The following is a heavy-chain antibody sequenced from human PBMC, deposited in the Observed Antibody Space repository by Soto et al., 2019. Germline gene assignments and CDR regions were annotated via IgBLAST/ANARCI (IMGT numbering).Heavy chain of an antibody. J-gene: IGHJ3*02. CDR1: GGSISSGGYY. CDR3: ARSAGYENAFDI. Sequence: SETLSLTCTVSGGSISSGGYYWSWIRQHPGKGLEWIGYIYYSGSTYYNPSLKSRVTISVDTSKNQFSLKLSSVTAADTAVYYCARSAGYENAFDIWGQGTMVTVSS. CDR2: IYYSGST. V-gene: IGHV4-31*03. D-gene: IGHD2-15*01.